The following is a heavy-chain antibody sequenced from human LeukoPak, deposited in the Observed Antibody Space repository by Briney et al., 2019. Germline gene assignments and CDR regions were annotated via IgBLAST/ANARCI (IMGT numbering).Heavy chain of an antibody. CDR3: ARGSIWFDP. D-gene: IGHD3-3*02. V-gene: IGHV4-61*02. CDR2: IYNSGGT. CDR1: GASINSGGYY. J-gene: IGHJ5*02. Sequence: PSETLSLTCTVSGASINSGGYYWSWIRQPAGKGLEWIGRIYNSGGTNYNPSLKSRVTILVDTSKNLFSLKLTSVTAADTAVYYCARGSIWFDPWGQGTLVTVSS.